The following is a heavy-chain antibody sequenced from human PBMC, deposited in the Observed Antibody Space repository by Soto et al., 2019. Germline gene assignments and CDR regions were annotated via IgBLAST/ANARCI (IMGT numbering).Heavy chain of an antibody. D-gene: IGHD3-3*01. CDR1: GFTFGSHA. CDR2: ISGSGGTT. J-gene: IGHJ4*02. V-gene: IGHV3-23*01. CDR3: AKTPYDFWSSGQYLFDH. Sequence: GSRRLSCTVSGFTFGSHAMSWVRHAPGKGLECVSGISGSGGTTFYADSVKGRFTISRDNSKKTLYLQMNSLRAEDTAVYYCAKTPYDFWSSGQYLFDHWGQGTLVTVSS.